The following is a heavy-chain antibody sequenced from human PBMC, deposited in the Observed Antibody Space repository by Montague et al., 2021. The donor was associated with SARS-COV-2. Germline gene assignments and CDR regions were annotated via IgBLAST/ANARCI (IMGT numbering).Heavy chain of an antibody. CDR3: ASSGGYYYYYQGVDV. D-gene: IGHD3-10*01. CDR2: IYTSGST. CDR1: GGSISSYY. Sequence: SETLSLTCTVSGGSISSYYWSWIRQPAGKGLEWIGRIYTSGSTSYNPSLKSRVTISVDMSKNQFSLKLNSVTAADTAVYYCASSGGYYYYYQGVDVWGQGTTVTVSS. V-gene: IGHV4-4*07. J-gene: IGHJ6*02.